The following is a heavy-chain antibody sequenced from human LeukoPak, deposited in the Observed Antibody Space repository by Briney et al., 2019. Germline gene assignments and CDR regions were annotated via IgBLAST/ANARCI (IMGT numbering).Heavy chain of an antibody. V-gene: IGHV3-23*01. Sequence: PGGSLRLSCAASGFTFSSYAMSWVRQAPGKGLEWVSAISGSGGSTYYADSVKGRFTISRDNSKNSLYLQMNSLRAEDTAVYYCARVGSYYDNEDWGQGTLVTVSS. J-gene: IGHJ4*02. CDR3: ARVGSYYDNED. CDR2: ISGSGGST. D-gene: IGHD3-22*01. CDR1: GFTFSSYA.